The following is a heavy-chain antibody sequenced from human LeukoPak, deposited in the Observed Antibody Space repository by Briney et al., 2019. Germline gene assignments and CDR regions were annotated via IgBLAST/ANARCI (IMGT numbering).Heavy chain of an antibody. CDR3: ARDCSGGSCYPDFDY. CDR1: GGTFSSYA. D-gene: IGHD2-15*01. CDR2: IIPIFGIA. J-gene: IGHJ4*02. Sequence: SVKVSCKASGGTFSSYAISWVRRAPGQGLEWMGRIIPIFGIANYAQKFQGRVTITADKSTSTAYMELSSLRSEDTAVYYCARDCSGGSCYPDFDYWGQRTLVTVSS. V-gene: IGHV1-69*04.